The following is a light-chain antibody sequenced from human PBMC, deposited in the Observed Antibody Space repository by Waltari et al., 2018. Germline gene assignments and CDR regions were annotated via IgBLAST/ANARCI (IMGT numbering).Light chain of an antibody. V-gene: IGLV2-23*02. CDR2: EVF. Sequence: QSALTQPASVSVTPGQPITTHCSGTTSDFGKYDLGSWYQQHPGEAPKLLICEVFKRPPDTSSRFSGAKSGSTASLTISGLQPEDEADYYCCSYAGRGTYVFGSGTKVTVL. J-gene: IGLJ1*01. CDR3: CSYAGRGTYV. CDR1: TSDFGKYDL.